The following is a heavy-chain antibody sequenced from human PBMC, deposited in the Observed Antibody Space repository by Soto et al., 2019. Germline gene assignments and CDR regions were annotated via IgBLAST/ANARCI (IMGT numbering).Heavy chain of an antibody. Sequence: EVQLVESGGGLVQPGGSLRLSCAASGFTFSSYNMNWVRQAPGKGLEWVSYISSSSTTIHYGDCVKGRFTISRDNAKNSLNHQMNSVRAEDTSLDYWERVVRYCSCGSCYLDSWGKGTLVTVSS. CDR2: ISSSSTTI. CDR3: ERVVRYCSCGSCYLDS. J-gene: IGHJ4*02. D-gene: IGHD2-15*01. CDR1: GFTFSSYN. V-gene: IGHV3-48*01.